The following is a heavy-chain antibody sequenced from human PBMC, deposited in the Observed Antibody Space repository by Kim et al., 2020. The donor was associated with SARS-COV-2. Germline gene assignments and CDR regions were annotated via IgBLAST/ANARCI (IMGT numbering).Heavy chain of an antibody. CDR3: ARGDSGSYSPDY. CDR1: GYSISSGYY. D-gene: IGHD1-26*01. Sequence: SETLSLTCTVSGYSISSGYYWGWIRQPPGKGLEWIGSIYHSGSTYYNPSLKSRVTISVDTSKNQFSLKLSSVTAADTAVYYCARGDSGSYSPDYWGQGTLVTVSS. V-gene: IGHV4-38-2*02. CDR2: IYHSGST. J-gene: IGHJ4*02.